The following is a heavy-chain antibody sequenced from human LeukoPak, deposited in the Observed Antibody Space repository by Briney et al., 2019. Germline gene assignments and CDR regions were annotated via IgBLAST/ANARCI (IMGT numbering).Heavy chain of an antibody. CDR3: AKGLTRWRFDY. J-gene: IGHJ4*02. CDR1: GFTFDDYA. CDR2: ISWNSGSI. Sequence: PGGSLRLSCAASGFTFDDYAMHWVRQAPGKGLEWVSGISWNSGSIGYADSVKGRFTISRDNAKNTLYLQMNSLRAEDTAVYYCAKGLTRWRFDYWGQGTLVTVSS. D-gene: IGHD1-1*01. V-gene: IGHV3-9*01.